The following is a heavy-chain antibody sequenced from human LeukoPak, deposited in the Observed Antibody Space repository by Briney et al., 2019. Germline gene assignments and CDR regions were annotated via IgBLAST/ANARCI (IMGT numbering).Heavy chain of an antibody. CDR1: GGTFSSYA. CDR2: IIPIFGTA. D-gene: IGHD3-3*01. CDR3: ATDSEIFGVAPEDYYYYYYMDV. J-gene: IGHJ6*03. V-gene: IGHV1-69*05. Sequence: AASVKVSCKASGGTFSSYAISWVRQAPGQGLEWMGGIIPIFGTANYAQKFQGRVTITTDESTSTAYMELSSLRSEDTAVYYCATDSEIFGVAPEDYYYYYYMDVWGKGTTVTVSS.